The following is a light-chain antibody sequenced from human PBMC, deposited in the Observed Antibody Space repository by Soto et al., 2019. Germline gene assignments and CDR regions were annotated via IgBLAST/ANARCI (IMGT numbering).Light chain of an antibody. Sequence: QSVLTQPPSASGTPGQRVTISCSGSSSNIGSNSVNWYHQVAGTAPKLLIHSDNQRPSGVPDRFSGSKSGTSASLAISGLQSRDEADYYCATWDDTLNGRVFGGGTKVTVL. J-gene: IGLJ3*02. V-gene: IGLV1-44*01. CDR1: SSNIGSNS. CDR2: SDN. CDR3: ATWDDTLNGRV.